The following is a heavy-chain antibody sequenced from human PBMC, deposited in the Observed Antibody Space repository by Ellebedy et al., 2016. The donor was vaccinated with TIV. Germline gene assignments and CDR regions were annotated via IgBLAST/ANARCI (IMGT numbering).Heavy chain of an antibody. CDR2: IYYSGST. J-gene: IGHJ4*02. D-gene: IGHD3-9*01. Sequence: SETLSLXCTVSGGSISSYYWSWIRQPPGKGLEWIGYIYYSGSTNYNPSLKSRVTISVDTSKNQFSLKLSSVTAADTAVYYCARSRYFDWSTPFDYWGQGTLVTVSS. CDR1: GGSISSYY. CDR3: ARSRYFDWSTPFDY. V-gene: IGHV4-59*01.